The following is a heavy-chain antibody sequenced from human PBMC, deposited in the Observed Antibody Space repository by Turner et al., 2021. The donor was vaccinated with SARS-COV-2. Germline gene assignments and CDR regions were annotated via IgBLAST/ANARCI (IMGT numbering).Heavy chain of an antibody. J-gene: IGHJ3*02. CDR3: ARGGCSGGSCPLGLGFDHAFDI. V-gene: IGHV3-7*01. CDR2: INQDVSDK. Sequence: EMQVVESGGGLVQPGGSLRLSCAASGLSFSSFGMSWVRQAPGKGLEWVANINQDVSDKIYLHSVRGPFTISRDNAKNSLFLQMNSLRAEDTAVYYCARGGCSGGSCPLGLGFDHAFDIWGQGTTVTVSS. D-gene: IGHD2-15*01. CDR1: GLSFSSFG.